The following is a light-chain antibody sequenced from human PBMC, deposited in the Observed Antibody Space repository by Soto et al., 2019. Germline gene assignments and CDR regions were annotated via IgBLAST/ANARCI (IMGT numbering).Light chain of an antibody. CDR2: EVN. J-gene: IGLJ1*01. CDR1: SSDIGAYDY. CDR3: YSLTTTSCND. V-gene: IGLV2-14*01. Sequence: QSALTQPASLSGSPGQSITISCTGTSSDIGAYDYVSWFQQHPGKAPTLMISEVNNRPSGVSNRFSGSKSGNPAYLTISGRHLEVEAEYFCYSLTTTSCNDVGTGPKVTV.